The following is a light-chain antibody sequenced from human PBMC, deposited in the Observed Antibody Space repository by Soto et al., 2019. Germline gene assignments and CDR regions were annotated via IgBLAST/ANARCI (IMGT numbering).Light chain of an antibody. CDR2: TAS. J-gene: IGKJ5*01. CDR1: QTINNF. Sequence: EIVLTQSPGTLSLSPRETATLSCRTSQTINNFLAWYQQKPGQSPRLLIYTASKRAAGIPDRFTGSGSGTDFTLTISRLGPDEFAVYYCQQYGSTPVTFGQGTRLGIK. CDR3: QQYGSTPVT. V-gene: IGKV3-20*01.